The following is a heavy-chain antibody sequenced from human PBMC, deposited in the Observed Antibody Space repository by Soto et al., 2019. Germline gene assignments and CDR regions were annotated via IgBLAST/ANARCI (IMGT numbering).Heavy chain of an antibody. J-gene: IGHJ5*02. CDR3: AREIIAVIGTIRWFDP. Sequence: PGKGPVWVSRINGDGSSTSYADSVKGRFTISRDNAKNTLYLQMNSLRAEDTAVYYCAREIIAVIGTIRWFDPWGQGTLVTVSS. V-gene: IGHV3-74*01. D-gene: IGHD6-13*01. CDR2: INGDGSST.